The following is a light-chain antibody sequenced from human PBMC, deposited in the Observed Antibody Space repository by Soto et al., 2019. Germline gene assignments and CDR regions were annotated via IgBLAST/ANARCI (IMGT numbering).Light chain of an antibody. Sequence: DIQMTQSPSTLSASVGDRVTITCRASQSVSSWLAWYQKKAGKDPKLLIYGASSLQSGVPSRFSGSGSGTDFNLTISRLQTEDFATYYCQQANSFTITFGQGTRLEIK. CDR3: QQANSFTIT. J-gene: IGKJ5*01. CDR2: GAS. V-gene: IGKV1-12*01. CDR1: QSVSSW.